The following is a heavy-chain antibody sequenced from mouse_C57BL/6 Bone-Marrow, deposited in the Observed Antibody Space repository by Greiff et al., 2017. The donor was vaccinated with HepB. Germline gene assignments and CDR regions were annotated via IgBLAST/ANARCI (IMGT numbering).Heavy chain of an antibody. CDR3: ARGVYYDYDGGYFDY. CDR1: GYSITSGYY. Sequence: EVKLMESGPGLVKPSQSLSLTCSVTGYSITSGYYWNWIRQFPGNKLEWMGYISYDGSNNYNPSLKNRISITRDTSKNQLFLKLNSVTTEDTATYYCARGVYYDYDGGYFDYWGQGTTLTVSS. V-gene: IGHV3-6*01. D-gene: IGHD2-4*01. J-gene: IGHJ2*01. CDR2: ISYDGSN.